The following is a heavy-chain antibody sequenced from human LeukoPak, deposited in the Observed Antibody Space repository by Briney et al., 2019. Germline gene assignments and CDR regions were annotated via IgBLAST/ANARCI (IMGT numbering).Heavy chain of an antibody. Sequence: SGTLSLTCDVSGGSITQTNYWTWVRQPPGKGLEWIGEVNLQGSTNYNPSLMGRVAISVDTSENQFSLNLSSVTAADTAVYYCAGGKLRFPDYWGQGTLVTVSS. D-gene: IGHD5-12*01. V-gene: IGHV4-4*02. CDR3: AGGKLRFPDY. CDR2: VNLQGST. J-gene: IGHJ4*02. CDR1: GGSITQTNY.